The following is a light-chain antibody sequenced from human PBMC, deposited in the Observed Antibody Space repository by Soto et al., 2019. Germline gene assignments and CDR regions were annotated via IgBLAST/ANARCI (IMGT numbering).Light chain of an antibody. Sequence: EIELTQSPATLSLSPGERATLSCRASQNINNWLAWYQQKPGQTPRLLIYDASTRATDIPARFSGSGSGTDFTLTISRLEPEDFTVYYCQQYGSSPLTFGGGTTVEIK. CDR2: DAS. CDR1: QNINNW. V-gene: IGKV3-11*01. J-gene: IGKJ4*01. CDR3: QQYGSSPLT.